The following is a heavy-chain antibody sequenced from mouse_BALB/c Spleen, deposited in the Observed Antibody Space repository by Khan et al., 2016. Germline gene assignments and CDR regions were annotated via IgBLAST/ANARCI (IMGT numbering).Heavy chain of an antibody. CDR3: ARGPSTRRAMDY. J-gene: IGHJ4*01. D-gene: IGHD1-1*01. V-gene: IGHV3-2*02. CDR1: GYSITSDYA. CDR2: ISYSGST. Sequence: EVQLQESGPGLVKPSQSLSLTCTVAGYSITSDYAWNWIRQFPGNKLEWMGYISYSGSTSYNPSLKSRISITRDTSKNQFFLQLNSVTTEDTATYYYARGPSTRRAMDYWGQGTSVTVSS.